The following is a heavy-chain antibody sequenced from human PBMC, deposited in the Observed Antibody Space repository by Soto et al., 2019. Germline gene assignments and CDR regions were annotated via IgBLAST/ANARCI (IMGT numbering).Heavy chain of an antibody. V-gene: IGHV3-23*01. CDR2: ISGSGVST. D-gene: IGHD2-15*01. CDR1: GFTFSTYA. Sequence: GGSLRLSCAASGFTFSTYAMSWVRQAPGKGLEWVSTISGSGVSTYYADSVKGRFTISRDNSKNTLYLLMNSLRADDTAVYYCAKGGDGYCSGATCYLIGLNFDYWGQGTLVTSPQ. J-gene: IGHJ4*02. CDR3: AKGGDGYCSGATCYLIGLNFDY.